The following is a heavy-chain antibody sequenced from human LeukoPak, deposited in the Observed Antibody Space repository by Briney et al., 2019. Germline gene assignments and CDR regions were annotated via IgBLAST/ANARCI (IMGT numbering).Heavy chain of an antibody. CDR3: ARDVWYSFDS. CDR2: ITSSSSTI. V-gene: IGHV3-48*02. Sequence: PGGSLRLSCAASGFTFSSYNMNWVRQAPGKGLEWVSYITSSSSTIYYADSVKGRFTISRDNAKNSLFLQMNSLRDEDTAVYYCARDVWYSFDSWGQGTLVTVSS. D-gene: IGHD2-8*02. J-gene: IGHJ4*02. CDR1: GFTFSSYN.